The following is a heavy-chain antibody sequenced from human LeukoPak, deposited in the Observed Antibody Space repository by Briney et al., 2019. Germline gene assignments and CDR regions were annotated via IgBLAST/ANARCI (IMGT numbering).Heavy chain of an antibody. CDR1: GFTFSSYA. CDR3: ANDTSYDYRTGFFDY. J-gene: IGHJ4*02. D-gene: IGHD4-11*01. CDR2: ISGSGGST. Sequence: GGSLRLSCAASGFTFSSYAMSWVRQAPGKGLEWVSAISGSGGSTYYADSVKGRFTISRDNSKNTLYLQMNSLRAEDTAVYYCANDTSYDYRTGFFDYWGQGTLVTVSS. V-gene: IGHV3-23*01.